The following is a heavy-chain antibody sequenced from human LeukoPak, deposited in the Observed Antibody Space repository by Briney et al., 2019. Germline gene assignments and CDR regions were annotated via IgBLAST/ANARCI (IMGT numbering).Heavy chain of an antibody. V-gene: IGHV1-2*02. CDR3: AVGYCSSTSCIVAFDI. CDR1: GCTFTGYY. D-gene: IGHD2-2*01. J-gene: IGHJ3*02. Sequence: ASVKVSCKASGCTFTGYYMHWVRQAPGQGLEWMGWINPNSGGTNYAQKFQGRVTMTRDTSISTAYMELSRLRSDDTAVYYCAVGYCSSTSCIVAFDIWGQGTMVTVSS. CDR2: INPNSGGT.